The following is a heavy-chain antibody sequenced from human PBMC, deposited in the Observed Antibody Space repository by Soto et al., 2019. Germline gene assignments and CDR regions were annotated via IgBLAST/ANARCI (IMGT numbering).Heavy chain of an antibody. V-gene: IGHV3-23*01. CDR1: GFSFSSYD. Sequence: ESGGGLVQPGGSLRLSCAASGFSFSSYDMTWVRQAPGQGLEWVSSLSVTGGGPYYADSVRGRFTMSRDNSKNTLALEMSGLRADDSAVYYCAKGRETTTSAKFCFDNWGQGTLVTVSS. CDR3: AKGRETTTSAKFCFDN. J-gene: IGHJ4*02. CDR2: LSVTGGGP. D-gene: IGHD1-26*01.